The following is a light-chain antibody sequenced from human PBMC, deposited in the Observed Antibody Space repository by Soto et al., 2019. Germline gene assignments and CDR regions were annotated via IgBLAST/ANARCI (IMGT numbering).Light chain of an antibody. Sequence: EVVMTQSPATLSVSPGERATLSCMASQSVSSNLAWYQLRPGQAPRLLIYGGSTRATGIPARFSGSGSGTEFPLTISSLQSEDFALYYCQQYNKWPLFTFGPGTRVDIK. CDR1: QSVSSN. J-gene: IGKJ3*01. CDR2: GGS. CDR3: QQYNKWPLFT. V-gene: IGKV3-15*01.